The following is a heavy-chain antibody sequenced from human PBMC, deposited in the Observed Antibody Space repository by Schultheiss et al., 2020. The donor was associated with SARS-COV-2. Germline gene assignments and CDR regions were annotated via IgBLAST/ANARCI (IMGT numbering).Heavy chain of an antibody. Sequence: GGSLRLSCAASGFTLSNYGMHWVRQAPGKGLEWVAVIWYDGSNKYYADSVKARFSISRDISRNTLYLQMHSLRVEDTAIYYCARDLPPHDYWGQGTLVTVSS. J-gene: IGHJ4*02. CDR1: GFTLSNYG. V-gene: IGHV3-33*01. CDR2: IWYDGSNK. CDR3: ARDLPPHDY.